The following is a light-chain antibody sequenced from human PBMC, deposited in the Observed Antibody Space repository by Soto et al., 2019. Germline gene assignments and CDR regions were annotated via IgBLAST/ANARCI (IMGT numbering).Light chain of an antibody. Sequence: DVVMTQSPLSLPVTLGQPASISCRSSQGLVHSDGNTFLNWFHQRPGQSPRRLIYTVSNRDSGVPDRFSGSGSGTDFTLKISRVEAEDVGLYYCMQGTHWPFTFGQGTRLEI. V-gene: IGKV2-30*02. J-gene: IGKJ5*01. CDR3: MQGTHWPFT. CDR2: TVS. CDR1: QGLVHSDGNTF.